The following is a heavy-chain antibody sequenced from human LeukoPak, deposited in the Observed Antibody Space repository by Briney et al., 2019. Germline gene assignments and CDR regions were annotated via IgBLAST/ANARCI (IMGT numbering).Heavy chain of an antibody. CDR1: GFTFNNND. Sequence: GSLRLSCAASGFTFNNNDMSWVRPALEKGLEWVAVIGASGDSTNYADSVKGRFTISRDNSKNMMYLQMNSLRDEDTAVYYCARGHGDSVWDYSEYWGQGTLVTVSS. CDR2: IGASGDST. J-gene: IGHJ4*02. D-gene: IGHD4-17*01. V-gene: IGHV3-23*01. CDR3: ARGHGDSVWDYSEY.